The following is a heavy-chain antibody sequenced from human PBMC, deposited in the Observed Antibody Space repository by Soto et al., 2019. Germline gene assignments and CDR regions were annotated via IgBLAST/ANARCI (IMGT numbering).Heavy chain of an antibody. D-gene: IGHD3-3*01. CDR1: GGTFSSYA. J-gene: IGHJ6*02. CDR3: ARGPLRFLEWLLFSVGYYYYGMDV. CDR2: IIPIFGTA. Sequence: ASVKGSRKSSGGTFSSYAISWVRPAPGQRPEWMGGIIPIFGTANYAQKFQGRVTITADESTSTAYMELSSLRSEDTAVYYCARGPLRFLEWLLFSVGYYYYGMDVWGQGTTVTVSS. V-gene: IGHV1-69*13.